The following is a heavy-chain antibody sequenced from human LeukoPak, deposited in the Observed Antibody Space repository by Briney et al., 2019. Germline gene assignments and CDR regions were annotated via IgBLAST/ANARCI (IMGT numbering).Heavy chain of an antibody. D-gene: IGHD4-11*01. J-gene: IGHJ6*02. CDR1: GFTFSNYA. CDR3: AKTTVTTWGGMDV. Sequence: PGGSLRLSCAASGFTFSNYAMSWVRQAPGKGLEWLSTISGSGGGTYSADSVKGRFTISRDNSKDTLYLQMNSLRAEDTAVYYCAKTTVTTWGGMDVWGQGTTVTVSS. V-gene: IGHV3-23*01. CDR2: ISGSGGGT.